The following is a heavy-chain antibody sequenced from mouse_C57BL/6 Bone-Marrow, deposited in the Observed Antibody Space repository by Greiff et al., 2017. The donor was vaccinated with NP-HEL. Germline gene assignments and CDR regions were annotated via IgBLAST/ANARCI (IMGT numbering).Heavy chain of an antibody. CDR1: GFNIKDDY. Sequence: VQLQQSGAELVRPGASVKLSCTASGFNIKDDYMHWVKQRPEQGLEWIGWIDPENGDTEYASKFQGKATITADTSSNTAYLQLSSLTSEDTAVYYCTTTTVVPRAYWGQGTLVTVSA. V-gene: IGHV14-4*01. CDR2: IDPENGDT. CDR3: TTTTVVPRAY. D-gene: IGHD1-1*01. J-gene: IGHJ3*01.